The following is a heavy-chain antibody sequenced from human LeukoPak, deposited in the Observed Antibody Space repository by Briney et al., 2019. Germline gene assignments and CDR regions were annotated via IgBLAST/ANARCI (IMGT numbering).Heavy chain of an antibody. V-gene: IGHV5-10-1*01. D-gene: IGHD6-13*01. CDR3: ARPLKIAATDEFDY. CDR2: IDPSDSYT. CDR1: GYSFITYW. Sequence: GESLKISCKGSGYSFITYWIGWVRQMPGKGLEWMGRIDPSDSYTNYSPSFQGHVTISADKSISTAYLQWSSLKASDTAMYYCARPLKIAATDEFDYWGQGTLVTVSS. J-gene: IGHJ4*02.